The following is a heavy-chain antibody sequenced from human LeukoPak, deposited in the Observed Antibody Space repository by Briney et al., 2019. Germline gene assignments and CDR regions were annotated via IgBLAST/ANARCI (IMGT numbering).Heavy chain of an antibody. Sequence: SETLSLTCTVSGGSISSSSYYWGWIRQPPGKGLEWIGSIYYSGSTYYNPSLKSRVTISVDTSKNQLSLKLSSVTAADTAVYYCARQYSTVTTIWAFSYYYYYGMDVWGQGTTVTVSS. CDR3: ARQYSTVTTIWAFSYYYYYGMDV. J-gene: IGHJ6*02. CDR1: GGSISSSSYY. CDR2: IYYSGST. D-gene: IGHD4-17*01. V-gene: IGHV4-39*01.